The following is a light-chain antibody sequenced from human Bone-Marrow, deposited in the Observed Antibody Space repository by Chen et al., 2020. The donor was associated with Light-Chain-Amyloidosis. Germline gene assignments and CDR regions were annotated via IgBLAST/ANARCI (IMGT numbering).Light chain of an antibody. CDR2: GSS. CDR1: KTISSNY. J-gene: IGKJ4*01. Sequence: EIVLTQSPDTLSLSPGEGANLSCRASKTISSNYLTWYQQKFGQAPRLLIYGSSSRATGIPDRFTGSGSGTDFTLTINRLEPEDFAMYYCQQYGTSPLTFGGGTKVEIK. CDR3: QQYGTSPLT. V-gene: IGKV3-20*01.